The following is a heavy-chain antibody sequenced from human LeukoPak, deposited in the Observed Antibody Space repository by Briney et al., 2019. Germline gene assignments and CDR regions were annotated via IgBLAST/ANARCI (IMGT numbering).Heavy chain of an antibody. CDR2: IFPADSHT. CDR3: ARRLTYDSRAYYCLDY. CDR1: GYRFPSYW. Sequence: GEYLKISCKGSGYRFPSYWIGWVRPKPGEGLEWVGIIFPADSHTRYSPSFQSQVTISADKFISTAYLQRSSLKASDTAMYYCARRLTYDSRAYYCLDYWGQGTLVTVSS. J-gene: IGHJ4*02. V-gene: IGHV5-51*01. D-gene: IGHD3-22*01.